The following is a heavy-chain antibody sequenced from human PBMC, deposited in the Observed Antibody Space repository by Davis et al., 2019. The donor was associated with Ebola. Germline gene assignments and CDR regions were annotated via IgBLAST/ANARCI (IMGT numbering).Heavy chain of an antibody. D-gene: IGHD3-3*01. CDR2: IYYSGST. J-gene: IGHJ6*02. Sequence: GSLRLSCTVSGGSISSSSYYWGWIRQPPGKGLEWIGSIYYSGSTYYNPSLKSRVTISVDTSKNQFSLKLSSVTAADTAVYYCARHRRYYDFWSGYYNYGMDVWGQGTTVTVSS. CDR3: ARHRRYYDFWSGYYNYGMDV. V-gene: IGHV4-39*01. CDR1: GGSISSSSYY.